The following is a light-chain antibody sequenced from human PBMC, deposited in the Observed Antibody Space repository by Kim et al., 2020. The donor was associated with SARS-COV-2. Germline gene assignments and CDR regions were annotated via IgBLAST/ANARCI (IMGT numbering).Light chain of an antibody. CDR1: QSVLYSSNNKNY. V-gene: IGKV4-1*01. CDR3: QQYYSTPPT. J-gene: IGKJ2*01. CDR2: WAS. Sequence: RATINCKSSQSVLYSSNNKNYLAWYQQKPGQPPKLLIYWASTRESGVPDRFSGSGSGTDFTLTISSLQAEDVAVYYCQQYYSTPPTFGQGTKLEIK.